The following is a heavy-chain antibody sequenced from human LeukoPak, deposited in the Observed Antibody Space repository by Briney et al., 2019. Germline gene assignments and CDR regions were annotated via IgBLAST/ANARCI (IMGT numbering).Heavy chain of an antibody. D-gene: IGHD4-23*01. CDR2: ISGSGGST. Sequence: PGGSLRLSCAASGFTFSSYAMSWVRQAPGKGLEWVSAISGSGGSTYYADSVKGRFTISRDNSKNTLYLQMNSLRAEDTAVYYCAKAKLYGANSYYYYYGMDVWGQGTTVTVSS. CDR1: GFTFSSYA. J-gene: IGHJ6*02. V-gene: IGHV3-23*01. CDR3: AKAKLYGANSYYYYYGMDV.